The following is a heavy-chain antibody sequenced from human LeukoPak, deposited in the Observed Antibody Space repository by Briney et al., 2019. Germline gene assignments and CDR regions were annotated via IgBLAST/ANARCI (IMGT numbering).Heavy chain of an antibody. D-gene: IGHD5-12*01. CDR1: GYTLTELS. CDR3: ATSRGYSGYDLCLTYYYYGMDV. J-gene: IGHJ6*02. Sequence: ASVKVSCKVSGYTLTELSMHWARQAPGKGLEWMGGFDPEDGETIYAQKFQGRVTMTEDTSTDTAYMELSSLRSEDTAVYYCATSRGYSGYDLCLTYYYYGMDVWGQGTTVTVSS. CDR2: FDPEDGET. V-gene: IGHV1-24*01.